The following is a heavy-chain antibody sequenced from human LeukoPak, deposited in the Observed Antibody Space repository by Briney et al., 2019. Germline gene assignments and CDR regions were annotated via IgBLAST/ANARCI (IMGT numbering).Heavy chain of an antibody. CDR3: ARDPSRGWGIAAAAPFDY. J-gene: IGHJ4*02. Sequence: GGSLRLSCAASGFTFSSYWMSWVRQAPGKGLEWVADIKQDGSEKYYVDSVKGRFTISRDNAKNSLYLQMNSLRAEDTAVYYCARDPSRGWGIAAAAPFDYWGQGTLVTVSS. V-gene: IGHV3-7*01. D-gene: IGHD6-13*01. CDR1: GFTFSSYW. CDR2: IKQDGSEK.